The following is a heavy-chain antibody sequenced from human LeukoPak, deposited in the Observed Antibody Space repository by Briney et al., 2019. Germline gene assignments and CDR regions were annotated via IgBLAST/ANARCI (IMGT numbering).Heavy chain of an antibody. Sequence: ASVKVSCKASGGTFSSYAITWVRQAPGQGLEWMGWISAYNSNTNYAQILQGRVTMTTDTSTSTAFMEVRSLRSDDTAVYYCARDYDILTGPDYWGQGTLVTVSS. CDR2: ISAYNSNT. V-gene: IGHV1-18*01. D-gene: IGHD3-9*01. CDR1: GGTFSSYA. J-gene: IGHJ4*02. CDR3: ARDYDILTGPDY.